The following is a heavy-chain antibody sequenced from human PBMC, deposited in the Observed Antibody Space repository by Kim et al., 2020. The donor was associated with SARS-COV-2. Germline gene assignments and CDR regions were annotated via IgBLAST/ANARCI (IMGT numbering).Heavy chain of an antibody. Sequence: GGSLRLSCAASGFTFSDYYMSWIRQAPGKGLEWVSYISSSSSYTNYADSVKGRFTISRDNAKNSLYLQMNSLRAEDTAVYYCARDHSTYYYDSSGYYRALTPEYYYYGMDVSGQGTTVTVSS. J-gene: IGHJ6*02. CDR1: GFTFSDYY. V-gene: IGHV3-11*05. D-gene: IGHD3-22*01. CDR3: ARDHSTYYYDSSGYYRALTPEYYYYGMDV. CDR2: ISSSSSYT.